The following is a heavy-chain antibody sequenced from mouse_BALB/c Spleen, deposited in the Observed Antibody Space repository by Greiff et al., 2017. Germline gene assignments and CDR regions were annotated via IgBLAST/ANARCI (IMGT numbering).Heavy chain of an antibody. V-gene: IGHV7-1*02. D-gene: IGHD2-12*01. Sequence: EVKLMESGGGLVQPGGSLRLSCATSGFTFSDFYMEWVRQPPGKRLEWIAASRNKANDYTTEYSASVKGRFIVTRDTSQSILYLQMNALRAEDTTIYYCARDALVYDWYFDVWGAGTTVTVSS. CDR1: GFTFSDFY. CDR2: SRNKANDYTT. CDR3: ARDALVYDWYFDV. J-gene: IGHJ1*01.